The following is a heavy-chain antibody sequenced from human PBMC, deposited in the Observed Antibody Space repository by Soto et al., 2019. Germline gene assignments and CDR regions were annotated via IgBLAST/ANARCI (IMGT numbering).Heavy chain of an antibody. V-gene: IGHV3-48*03. CDR3: ARKGGNEPVPVAPESAWNYYYYGMDV. D-gene: IGHD2-2*01. CDR2: ISGRGYNT. J-gene: IGHJ6*01. Sequence: PGGSLRLSCAASGFTFSRHDMNWVRQAPGNGLEWISSISGRGYNTYYADSANGRFTVPGESAKTSLYLQMNSLRAEDTAVYYCARKGGNEPVPVAPESAWNYYYYGMDVWGQGTTVTVSS. CDR1: GFTFSRHD.